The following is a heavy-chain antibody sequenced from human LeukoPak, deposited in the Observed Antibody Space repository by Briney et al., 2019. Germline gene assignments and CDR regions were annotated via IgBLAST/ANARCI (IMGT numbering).Heavy chain of an antibody. V-gene: IGHV3-48*01. CDR3: ARGVAVLSPSIDY. J-gene: IGHJ4*02. Sequence: PGGSLRLSCAASGFTFRSYSMSWVRQAPGKGLEWISYVTSSSTINYADSVKGRFTISRDNARNSLYLQMNSLRVEDTAVYCCARGVAVLSPSIDYWGQGTLVTVSS. CDR1: GFTFRSYS. CDR2: VTSSSTI. D-gene: IGHD4/OR15-4a*01.